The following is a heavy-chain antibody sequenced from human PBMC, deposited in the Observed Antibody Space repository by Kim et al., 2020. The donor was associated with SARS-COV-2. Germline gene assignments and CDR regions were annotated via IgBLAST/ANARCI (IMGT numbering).Heavy chain of an antibody. V-gene: IGHV6-1*01. J-gene: IGHJ2*01. D-gene: IGHD5-18*01. CDR3: ARVSSYGYPNWYFDL. Sequence: VSVKSRITINPDTSKNQFSLQLNSVTPEDTAVYYCARVSSYGYPNWYFDLWGRGTLVTVSS.